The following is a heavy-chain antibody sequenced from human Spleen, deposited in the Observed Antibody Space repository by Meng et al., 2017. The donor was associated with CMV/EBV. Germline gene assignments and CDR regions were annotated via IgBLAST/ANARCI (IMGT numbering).Heavy chain of an antibody. CDR3: ARGDTGTTFDY. Sequence: SCKSSGYPFPTFYMRWLRQAPGQGLEWMGWISGYNGETNLAQKFQGRVTMTTDTSTTTAYMELRSLRSDDTAVYYCARGDTGTTFDYWGQGTLVTVSS. CDR1: GYPFPTFY. CDR2: ISGYNGET. J-gene: IGHJ4*02. V-gene: IGHV1-18*04. D-gene: IGHD1-1*01.